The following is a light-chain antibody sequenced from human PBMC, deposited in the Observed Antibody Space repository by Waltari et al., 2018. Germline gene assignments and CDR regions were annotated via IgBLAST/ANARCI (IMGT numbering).Light chain of an antibody. Sequence: IVMNQSPDSLAVSLGERATINCKSSQSVLHSPVNKDYLAWFQQRPGQPPKLLIYWASTRESGVPDRFSGSGSGTDFTLTISSLQAEDVAVYYCQQYHSPPYTFGQGTKLEIK. CDR2: WAS. V-gene: IGKV4-1*01. J-gene: IGKJ2*01. CDR1: QSVLHSPVNKDY. CDR3: QQYHSPPYT.